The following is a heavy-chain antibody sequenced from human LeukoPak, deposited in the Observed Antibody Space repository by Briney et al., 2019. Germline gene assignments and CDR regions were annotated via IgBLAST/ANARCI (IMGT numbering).Heavy chain of an antibody. J-gene: IGHJ6*02. CDR2: ISDSGTNT. CDR1: GFTFSSYG. CDR3: ARDTSGIGMDV. Sequence: GGSLRLSCAASGFTFSSYGMSWVRQAPGKGLEWVSAISDSGTNTYYADSAKGRFTISRDNSKNTLYLEINSLRAEDTAVYYCARDTSGIGMDVWGQGTTVTVSS. D-gene: IGHD3-10*01. V-gene: IGHV3-23*01.